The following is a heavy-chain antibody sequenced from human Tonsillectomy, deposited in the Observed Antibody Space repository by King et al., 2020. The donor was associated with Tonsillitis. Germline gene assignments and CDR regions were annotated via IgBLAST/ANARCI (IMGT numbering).Heavy chain of an antibody. CDR2: LDPEDGET. CDR3: ATLYAREEYFDY. Sequence: VQLVESGAEVKRPGATVKVSCKVSGYIFTDYYIHWVQQAPGKGLEWVGLLDPEDGETIYAENFQGRLTLTADTSTDTAYMELSSLRSEDTAVYYCATLYAREEYFDYWGQGTLVTVSS. CDR1: GYIFTDYY. V-gene: IGHV1-69-2*01. D-gene: IGHD2-8*01. J-gene: IGHJ4*02.